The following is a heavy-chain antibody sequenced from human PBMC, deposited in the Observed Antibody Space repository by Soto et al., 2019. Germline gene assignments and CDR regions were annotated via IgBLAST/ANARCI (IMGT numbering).Heavy chain of an antibody. CDR2: IGTAGDA. CDR3: ARDYGDYGFDP. V-gene: IGHV3-13*04. CDR1: GFTFSSYD. D-gene: IGHD4-17*01. J-gene: IGHJ5*02. Sequence: EVQLVESGGGLVQPGGSLRLSCAGSGFTFSSYDMHWVRQATGKGLEWVSGIGTAGDASYSDSVKGRFTMSRENAKNSLYLQMNSLRAGDTAVYYCARDYGDYGFDPWGQGTLVIVSS.